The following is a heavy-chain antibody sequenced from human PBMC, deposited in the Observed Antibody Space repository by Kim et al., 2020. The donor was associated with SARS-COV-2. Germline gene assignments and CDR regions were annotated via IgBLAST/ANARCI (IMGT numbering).Heavy chain of an antibody. CDR2: A. CDR3: ATNRLQYPMDV. V-gene: IGHV1-69*01. Sequence: ANYATKFQGRVTITADESTSTAYMELSSLRSEDTAVYYCATNRLQYPMDVWGQGTTVTVSS. J-gene: IGHJ6*02. D-gene: IGHD4-4*01.